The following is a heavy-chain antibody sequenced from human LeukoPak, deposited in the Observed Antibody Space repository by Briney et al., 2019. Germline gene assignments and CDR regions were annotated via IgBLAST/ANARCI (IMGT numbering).Heavy chain of an antibody. J-gene: IGHJ4*02. Sequence: GASLRLSCAASGFTFSSYAMSWVRQAPGKGLERVSAISGSGGSTYYADSVKGRFTISRDNSKNTLYLQMNSLRAEDTAVYYCAKPAGAMTTVTYYFDYWGQGTLVTVSS. CDR3: AKPAGAMTTVTYYFDY. D-gene: IGHD4-17*01. CDR2: ISGSGGST. CDR1: GFTFSSYA. V-gene: IGHV3-23*01.